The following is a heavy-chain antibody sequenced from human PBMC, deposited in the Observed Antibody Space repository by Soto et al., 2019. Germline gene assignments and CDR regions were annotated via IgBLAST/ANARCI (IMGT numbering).Heavy chain of an antibody. Sequence: QPGGSLRLSCAASGFTFSSYGMHWVRQAPGKGLEWVAVISYDGSNKYYADSVKGRFTISRDNSKNTLYLQMNSLRAEDTAVYYCAKDWGSPDGGFDYWGQGTLVTVSS. CDR2: ISYDGSNK. CDR1: GFTFSSYG. V-gene: IGHV3-30*18. CDR3: AKDWGSPDGGFDY. D-gene: IGHD3-16*01. J-gene: IGHJ4*02.